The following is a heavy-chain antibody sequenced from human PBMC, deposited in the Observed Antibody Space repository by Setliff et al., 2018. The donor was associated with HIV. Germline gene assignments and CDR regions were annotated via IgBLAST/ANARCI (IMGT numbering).Heavy chain of an antibody. J-gene: IGHJ5*02. CDR2: IRYTDST. CDR3: VRGGLTGIDL. D-gene: IGHD3-9*01. V-gene: IGHV4-59*01. Sequence: LSLTCTVSGGALNDYSWSWIRQSPGKRLEWIGYIRYTDSTDYNPSLESRVTMPVDTSKKQISLKLTSVTAADSAVYYCVRGGLTGIDLWGQGRLVTVSS. CDR1: GGALNDYS.